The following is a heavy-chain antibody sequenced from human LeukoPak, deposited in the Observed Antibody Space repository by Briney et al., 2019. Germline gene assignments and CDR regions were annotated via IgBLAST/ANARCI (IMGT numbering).Heavy chain of an antibody. Sequence: GGSLRLSCAASGFTFSSCGMHWVRQAPGKGLEWVAFIRYHGRDKYYGDSVKGRFTISRDNSRNTLYLQMDSLRGEDTAVYYCANSPYGDWSFDFWGQGTLVTVSS. D-gene: IGHD4-17*01. CDR2: IRYHGRDK. CDR3: ANSPYGDWSFDF. J-gene: IGHJ4*02. CDR1: GFTFSSCG. V-gene: IGHV3-30*02.